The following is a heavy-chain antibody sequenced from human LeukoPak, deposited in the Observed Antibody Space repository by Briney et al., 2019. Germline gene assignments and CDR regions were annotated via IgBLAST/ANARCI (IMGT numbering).Heavy chain of an antibody. V-gene: IGHV4-59*01. CDR2: IYYSGST. D-gene: IGHD5-24*01. CDR1: GGSISSYY. Sequence: KSSETLSLTCTVSGGSISSYYWSWIRQPPGKGLEWIGYIYYSGSTNYNPSLKSRVTISVDTSKNQFSLKLNSVTAADTAVYYCARGKDGYNNDWGQGTLVTVSS. J-gene: IGHJ4*02. CDR3: ARGKDGYNND.